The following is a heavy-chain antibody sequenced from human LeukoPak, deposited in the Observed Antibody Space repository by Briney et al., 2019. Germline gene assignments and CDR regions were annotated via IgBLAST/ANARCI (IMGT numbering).Heavy chain of an antibody. V-gene: IGHV1-69*05. Sequence: ASVKVSCKASGGTFSSYAISWVRQAPGQGLEWMGGIIPIFGTANYAQKFQGRVTITTDESTSTAYMELSSLRSEDTAVYYCAREGLEVLLWFGEKDGLSDAFDIWGQGTMVTVSS. CDR2: IIPIFGTA. CDR3: AREGLEVLLWFGEKDGLSDAFDI. J-gene: IGHJ3*02. D-gene: IGHD3-10*01. CDR1: GGTFSSYA.